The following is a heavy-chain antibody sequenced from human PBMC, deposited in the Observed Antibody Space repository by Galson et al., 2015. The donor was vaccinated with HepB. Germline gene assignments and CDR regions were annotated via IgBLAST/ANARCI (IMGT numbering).Heavy chain of an antibody. J-gene: IGHJ4*02. V-gene: IGHV3-30-3*01. Sequence: SLRLSCAASGFTFSSYAMHWVRQAPGKGLEWVAVISYDGSNKYYADSVKGRFTISRDNSKNTLYLQMNSLRAEDTAVYYCARDRQEGDNWNYSFDFDYWGQGTLVTVSS. CDR3: ARDRQEGDNWNYSFDFDY. D-gene: IGHD1-7*01. CDR1: GFTFSSYA. CDR2: ISYDGSNK.